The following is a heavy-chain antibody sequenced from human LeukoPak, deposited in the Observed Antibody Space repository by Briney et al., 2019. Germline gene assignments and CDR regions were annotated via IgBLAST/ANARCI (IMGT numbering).Heavy chain of an antibody. Sequence: PGGSLRLSCAASGFTFSSYGMHWVRQAPGKGLEWVAFIRYDGSNKYYADSVKGRFTISRDNSKNTLYLQMNSLRAEDTAVDYCAKDRDYYGSGSYFGYWGQGTLVTVSS. J-gene: IGHJ4*02. D-gene: IGHD3-10*01. CDR2: IRYDGSNK. CDR3: AKDRDYYGSGSYFGY. CDR1: GFTFSSYG. V-gene: IGHV3-30*02.